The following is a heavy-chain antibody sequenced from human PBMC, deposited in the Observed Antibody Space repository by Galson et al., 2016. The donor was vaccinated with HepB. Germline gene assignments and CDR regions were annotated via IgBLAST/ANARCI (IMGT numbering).Heavy chain of an antibody. CDR2: IGGAGDT. D-gene: IGHD3-16*01. V-gene: IGHV3-13*04. J-gene: IGHJ3*02. CDR3: ARESAGRGVDAFDI. CDR1: GFTFSRYD. Sequence: SLRLSCAASGFTFSRYDIHWVRHVKGKGLQWVSAIGGAGDTYYSGSLKGRFTISRENANNSLYLQMNSLTAGDTAVYYCARESAGRGVDAFDIWGQGTMVIVSS.